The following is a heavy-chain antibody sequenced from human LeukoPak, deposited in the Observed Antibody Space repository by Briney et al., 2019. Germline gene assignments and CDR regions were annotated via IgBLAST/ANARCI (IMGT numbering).Heavy chain of an antibody. D-gene: IGHD1-26*01. CDR2: INPNSGGT. CDR1: GYTFTGYY. J-gene: IGHJ4*02. V-gene: IGHV1-2*02. CDR3: ARDLGATTSGYFDY. Sequence: ASVKVSCKASGYTFTGYYMHRVRQAPGQGLEWMGWINPNSGGTNYAQKFQGRVTMTRDTSISTAYMELSRMRSDDTAVYYCARDLGATTSGYFDYWGQGTLVTVSS.